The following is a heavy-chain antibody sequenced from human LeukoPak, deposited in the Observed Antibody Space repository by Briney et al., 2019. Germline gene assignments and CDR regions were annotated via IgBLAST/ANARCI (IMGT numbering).Heavy chain of an antibody. V-gene: IGHV3-74*01. D-gene: IGHD6-13*01. CDR3: VRGSPGYSSSWHAY. CDR1: GFMLSSTW. J-gene: IGHJ4*02. Sequence: GGSLRLSCAASGFMLSSTWMHWVRQAPEKGLVWVSRINSDTTSTSYADSVRGRFTISRDDAKNTVYLQMNSLRAEDTAMYYCVRGSPGYSSSWHAYWGQGTLVTVSS. CDR2: INSDTTST.